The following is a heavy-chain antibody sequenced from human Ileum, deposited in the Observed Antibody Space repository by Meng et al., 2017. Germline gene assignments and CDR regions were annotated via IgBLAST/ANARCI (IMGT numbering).Heavy chain of an antibody. CDR1: GFTFSSYS. J-gene: IGHJ5*02. CDR2: ISSSSSYI. D-gene: IGHD1-1*01. V-gene: IGHV3-21*01. Sequence: EVQLVESGGDLVKPGGSLRLYCAASGFTFSSYSMNWVRQAPGKGLEWVSSISSSSSYIYYADSLKGRFTISRDNAKNSLYLQMNSLRAEDTAVYYCARERQDNRWFDPWGQGTLVTVSS. CDR3: ARERQDNRWFDP.